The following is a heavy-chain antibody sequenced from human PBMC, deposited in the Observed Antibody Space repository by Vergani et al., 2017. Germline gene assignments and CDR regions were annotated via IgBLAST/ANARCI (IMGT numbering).Heavy chain of an antibody. CDR2: CSGRGVSA. CDR1: EFTFSNYA. V-gene: IGHV3-23*01. D-gene: IGHD3-10*01. J-gene: IGHJ4*02. CDR3: AKQDFVSGNYLFDY. Sequence: EVQWLECVGGLVQPGGSLRLTCAASEFTFSNYAMNWVRQAPGKGLQCVSGCSGRGVSAYYTDSVKCRFTISRGNSKNMLFLRMNNLRTEDTALYYCAKQDFVSGNYLFDYGGQGTLVTVSS.